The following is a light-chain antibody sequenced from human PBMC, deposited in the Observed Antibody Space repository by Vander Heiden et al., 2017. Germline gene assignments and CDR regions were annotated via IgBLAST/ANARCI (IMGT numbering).Light chain of an antibody. Sequence: EIVLTQSPATLSLSPGERATLSCRASQSVSSYLAWYQQKPGQAPRLLIYDASNRDTGIPARFSGSGYGTDFTLTISSREPEDFSVYYCQQRSNWPGLTFGGGTKVEIK. CDR1: QSVSSY. CDR2: DAS. CDR3: QQRSNWPGLT. J-gene: IGKJ4*01. V-gene: IGKV3-11*01.